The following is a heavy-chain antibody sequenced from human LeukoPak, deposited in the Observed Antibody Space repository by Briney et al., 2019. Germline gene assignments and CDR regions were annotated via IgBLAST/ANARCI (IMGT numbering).Heavy chain of an antibody. D-gene: IGHD2-2*01. V-gene: IGHV4-34*01. CDR2: INHSGST. J-gene: IGHJ6*02. CDR3: ARGRDIVVVPAATRLTHYYYYYGMDV. Sequence: PSETLSLTCAVYGGSFSGYYWSWIRQPPGKGLEWIGEINHSGSTNYNPSLKSRVTISVDTSKNQFSLKPSSVTAADTAVYYCARGRDIVVVPAATRLTHYYYYYGMDVWGQGTTVTVSS. CDR1: GGSFSGYY.